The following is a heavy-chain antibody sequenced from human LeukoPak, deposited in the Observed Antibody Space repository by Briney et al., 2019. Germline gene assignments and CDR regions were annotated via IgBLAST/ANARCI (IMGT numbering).Heavy chain of an antibody. CDR3: ARGGGWGNWNDAVDY. J-gene: IGHJ4*02. CDR1: GGSISSSYY. V-gene: IGHV4-39*07. D-gene: IGHD1-1*01. Sequence: SETLSLTCTVSGGSISSSYYWGWIRQPPGKGLEWIGNKYYRGSTYYNPSLKSPVGISVDTSKNQFSLKVNSVTAADTAVYYCARGGGWGNWNDAVDYWGQGTLVTVSS. CDR2: KYYRGST.